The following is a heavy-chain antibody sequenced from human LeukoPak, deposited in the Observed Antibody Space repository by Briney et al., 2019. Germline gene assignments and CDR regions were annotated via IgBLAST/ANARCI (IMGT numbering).Heavy chain of an antibody. CDR1: GFTFNTYE. CDR3: AREEYCSGGSCYSAGAFDF. V-gene: IGHV3-48*03. Sequence: PGGSLRLSCAASGFTFNTYEMNWVRQAPGKGLEWLSYISSSGDNIYYADSVKGRFTISRDNAKNSLYLHMNSLRAEDTAVYYCAREEYCSGGSCYSAGAFDFWGQGTMVTVSS. D-gene: IGHD2-15*01. CDR2: ISSSGDNI. J-gene: IGHJ3*01.